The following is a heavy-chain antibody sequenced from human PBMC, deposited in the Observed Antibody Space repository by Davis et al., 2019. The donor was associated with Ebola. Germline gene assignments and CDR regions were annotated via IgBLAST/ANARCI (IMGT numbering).Heavy chain of an antibody. Sequence: MPSETLSLTCTVSGGSISSYYWSWIRQPPGKGLEWIGYIYYSGNTNYNPSLKSRVTISVDTSKNQFSLKLSSVTAADTAVYYCARGGGQWLDNWFDPWGQGTLVTVSS. D-gene: IGHD6-19*01. CDR1: GGSISSYY. CDR2: IYYSGNT. V-gene: IGHV4-59*01. J-gene: IGHJ5*02. CDR3: ARGGGQWLDNWFDP.